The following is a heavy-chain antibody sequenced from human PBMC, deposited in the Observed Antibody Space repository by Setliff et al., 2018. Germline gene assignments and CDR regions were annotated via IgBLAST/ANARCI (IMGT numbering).Heavy chain of an antibody. CDR1: GFSFRSYT. V-gene: IGHV3-30-3*01. CDR3: AGQGPVFGSGLIPGFDQ. Sequence: PGGSLRLSCVVSGFSFRSYTLHWVRQSPGKGLAWVAVISSDGGTQYYAESVKGRFTVSRDDARSTMFLQMDRLTTDDTAHYFCAGQGPVFGSGLIPGFDQWGQGTMVTVSS. CDR2: ISSDGGTQ. J-gene: IGHJ4*02. D-gene: IGHD3-3*01.